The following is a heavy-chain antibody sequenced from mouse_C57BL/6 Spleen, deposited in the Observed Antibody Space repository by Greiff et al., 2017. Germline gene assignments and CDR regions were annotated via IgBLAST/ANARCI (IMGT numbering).Heavy chain of an antibody. CDR2: LDPETGGT. V-gene: IGHV1-15*01. CDR1: GYTFTDYE. D-gene: IGHD1-1*01. Sequence: LVESGAELVRPGASVTLSCKASGYTFTDYEMHWVKQTPVHGLEWIGALDPETGGTAYNQKFKGKAILTADKSSSTAYMELRSLTSEDSAVYYCTRSDGNFAYWGQGTLVTVSA. J-gene: IGHJ3*01. CDR3: TRSDGNFAY.